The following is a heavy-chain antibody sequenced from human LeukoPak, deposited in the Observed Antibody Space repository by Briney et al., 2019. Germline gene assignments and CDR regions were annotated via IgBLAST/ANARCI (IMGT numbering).Heavy chain of an antibody. V-gene: IGHV4-39*07. D-gene: IGHD3-22*01. CDR3: ARDHSGLGFDY. CDR1: GGSISSSSYY. J-gene: IGHJ4*02. CDR2: IYYSGST. Sequence: PSETLSLTCTVSGGSISSSSYYWGWIRQPPGKGLEWIGSIYYSGSTYYNPSLKSRVTISVDTSKNQFSLKLSSVTAADTAVYYCARDHSGLGFDYWGQGTLVTVSS.